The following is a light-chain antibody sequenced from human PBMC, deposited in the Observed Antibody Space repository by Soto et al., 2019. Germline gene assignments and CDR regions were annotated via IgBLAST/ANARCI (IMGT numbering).Light chain of an antibody. CDR3: QQYTNWPTT. CDR2: DTS. J-gene: IGKJ1*01. V-gene: IGKV3-15*01. Sequence: LMTQSPAPLSLHQGERATLSCRASQSVNSKLTWYQQQPGQTPRILIYDTSARHTGVPARFIGSRSGPECTLTINSLQSEDVTVYNCQQYTNWPTTFGQGTK. CDR1: QSVNSK.